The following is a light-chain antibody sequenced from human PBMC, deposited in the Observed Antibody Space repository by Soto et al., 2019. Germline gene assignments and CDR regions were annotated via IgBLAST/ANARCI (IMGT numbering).Light chain of an antibody. Sequence: DIQMTQSPSSLSASLGDRVTITCRASESIANYINWYQQKPGKAPNLLIYASSTLQTGVPSRFSGSGSGTDFTLTISSLQTEDFATYFCQQSYISPYTFGQGTKLDI. CDR1: ESIANY. J-gene: IGKJ2*01. CDR2: ASS. V-gene: IGKV1-39*01. CDR3: QQSYISPYT.